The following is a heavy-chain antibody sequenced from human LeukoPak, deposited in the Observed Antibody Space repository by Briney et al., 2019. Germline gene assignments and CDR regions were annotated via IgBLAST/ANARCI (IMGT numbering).Heavy chain of an antibody. V-gene: IGHV3-11*01. CDR3: AFVPSGSYYVSPDDAFDI. CDR2: ISSSGSTI. Sequence: GGSLRLSCAASGFTFSDYYMSWIRQAPGKGLEWVSYISSSGSTIYYADSVKGRFTISRDNAKNSLYLQMNSLRAEDTAVYYCAFVPSGSYYVSPDDAFDIWGQGTMVTVSS. J-gene: IGHJ3*02. CDR1: GFTFSDYY. D-gene: IGHD1-26*01.